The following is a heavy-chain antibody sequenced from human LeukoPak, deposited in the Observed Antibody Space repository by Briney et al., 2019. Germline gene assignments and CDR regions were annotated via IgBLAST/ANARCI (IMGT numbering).Heavy chain of an antibody. V-gene: IGHV3-43D*03. D-gene: IGHD3-3*01. CDR3: AKGPRFLEWLSESFNYMGV. J-gene: IGHJ6*03. CDR1: GCTFDDYA. Sequence: GGSLRLSCAASGCTFDDYAMHWVRQAPGKGLEWVSLISWDGGSTYYADSVKGRFTISRDNSKNSLYLQMNSLRAEDTALYYCAKGPRFLEWLSESFNYMGVWGKGTTVTVSS. CDR2: ISWDGGST.